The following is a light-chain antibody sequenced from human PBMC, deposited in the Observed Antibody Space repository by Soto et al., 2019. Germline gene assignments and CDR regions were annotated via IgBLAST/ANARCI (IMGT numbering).Light chain of an antibody. CDR3: QSYDDSLSGWV. V-gene: IGLV1-40*01. CDR1: SSNIGAGHA. CDR2: GNS. Sequence: QAVVKQPPSVSGAPGQRVTISCTGSSSNIGAGHALHWYQHLPGAAPKLLMYGNSDRPSGVPDRFSGSKSGTSASLAITGLQPEDEADYYCQSYDDSLSGWVFGGGTKLTVL. J-gene: IGLJ3*02.